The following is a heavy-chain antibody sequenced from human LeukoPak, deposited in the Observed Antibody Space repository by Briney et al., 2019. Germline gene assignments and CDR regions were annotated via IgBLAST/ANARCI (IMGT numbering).Heavy chain of an antibody. J-gene: IGHJ3*02. CDR3: AKEMATMNAFDI. Sequence: GGSLRLSCEASGFTVSSSYMSWVRRAPGKGLEWVSVIYSGGSTDYKDSVKDRFIISGDNSKNTLYLQMNSLRAEDTAVYYCAKEMATMNAFDIWGQGTMVTVSS. D-gene: IGHD5-24*01. CDR1: GFTVSSSY. V-gene: IGHV3-66*01. CDR2: IYSGGST.